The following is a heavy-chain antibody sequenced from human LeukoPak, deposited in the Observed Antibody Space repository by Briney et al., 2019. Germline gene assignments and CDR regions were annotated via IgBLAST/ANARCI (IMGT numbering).Heavy chain of an antibody. CDR1: GGSFNGYF. Sequence: SETLSLTCAVYGGSFNGYFLSWIRQPPGKGLEWIGEINHSGSTNYNPSLKSRLSISVDTSKNQFSLKLSSVTAADTAVYYCARVGRGVTTLDYWGQGTLVTVSS. V-gene: IGHV4-34*01. J-gene: IGHJ4*02. CDR2: INHSGST. CDR3: ARVGRGVTTLDY. D-gene: IGHD4-17*01.